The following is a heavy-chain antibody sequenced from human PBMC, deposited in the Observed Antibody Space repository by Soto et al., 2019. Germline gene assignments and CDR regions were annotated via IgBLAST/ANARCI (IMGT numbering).Heavy chain of an antibody. D-gene: IGHD1-26*01. CDR1: GYTFTSYA. CDR2: INAGNGNT. V-gene: IGHV1-3*01. Sequence: ASVKVSCKASGYTFTSYAMHWVRQAPGQRLEWMGWINAGNGNTKYSQKFQGRVTITRDTSASTAYMELSSLRSEDTAVYYCARDHSPSGSYYYFQHWGQGTLVTVSS. CDR3: ARDHSPSGSYYYFQH. J-gene: IGHJ1*01.